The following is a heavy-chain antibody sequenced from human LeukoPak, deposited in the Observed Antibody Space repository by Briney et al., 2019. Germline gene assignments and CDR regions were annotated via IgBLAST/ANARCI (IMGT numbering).Heavy chain of an antibody. V-gene: IGHV3-30*18. Sequence: PGGSLRLSCAASGFTFSSYGMHWVRQAPGKGLEWVAVISYDGSNKYYADSVKGRFTISRDNSKNTLYLQMNSLRAEDTAVYYCAKDARIQLWLDYFDYWGQGTLVTVSS. CDR1: GFTFSSYG. J-gene: IGHJ4*02. D-gene: IGHD5-18*01. CDR3: AKDARIQLWLDYFDY. CDR2: ISYDGSNK.